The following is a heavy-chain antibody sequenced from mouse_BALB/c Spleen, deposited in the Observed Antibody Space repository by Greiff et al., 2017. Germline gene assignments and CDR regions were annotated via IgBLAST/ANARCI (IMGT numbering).Heavy chain of an antibody. CDR2: IYPGNSDT. J-gene: IGHJ2*01. D-gene: IGHD1-1*01. Sequence: VQLQQSGTVLVRPGASVKMSCKASGYTFTSYCMHWVKQRPGQGLEWIGAIYPGNSDTSYNQKFKGKAKLTAVTSTSTAYMELSSLTDEDSAVCCCTNYYCWGDLDYWGQGTTVTVSS. V-gene: IGHV1-5*01. CDR1: GYTFTSYC. CDR3: TNYYCWGDLDY.